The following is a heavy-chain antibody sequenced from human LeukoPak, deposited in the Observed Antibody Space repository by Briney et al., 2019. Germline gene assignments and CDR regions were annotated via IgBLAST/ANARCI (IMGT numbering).Heavy chain of an antibody. Sequence: GGSLRLSCAASGFTFSSYWMSWVRQAPGKGLEWVANIKQDGSEKNYVDSVKGRFTISRDKAKNSLYPQMNSLRAEDTAVYYCARDAGGYGFYGDYWGQGTLVTVSS. V-gene: IGHV3-7*01. D-gene: IGHD5-18*01. CDR1: GFTFSSYW. J-gene: IGHJ4*02. CDR2: IKQDGSEK. CDR3: ARDAGGYGFYGDY.